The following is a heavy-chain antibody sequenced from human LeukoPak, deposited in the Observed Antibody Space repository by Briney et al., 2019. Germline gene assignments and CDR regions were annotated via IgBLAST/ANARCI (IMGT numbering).Heavy chain of an antibody. CDR3: ARGGVWLPAV. V-gene: IGHV4-4*02. Sequence: SGTLSLTCAVSGGSLSNDQWWSWVRQAPGKGLEWIGEINHSGSANYNPSLGSRVAMSIEKSKDQFSLNLSSETAADTAIYYCARGGVWLPAVWGQGALVTVSS. J-gene: IGHJ4*02. CDR2: INHSGSA. D-gene: IGHD3-9*01. CDR1: GGSLSNDQW.